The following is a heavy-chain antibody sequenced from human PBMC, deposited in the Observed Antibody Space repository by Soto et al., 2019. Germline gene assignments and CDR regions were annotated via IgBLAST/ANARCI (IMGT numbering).Heavy chain of an antibody. Sequence: SVKVSCKASGGTFSTYAISWVRQAPGQGLEWMGGIIPIFGTANYAQKFQGRVTMTTDTSTSTAYMELRSLRSDDTAVYYCASLGKAAAGTRDYYYGMDVWGQGTTVTVYS. CDR2: IIPIFGTA. V-gene: IGHV1-69*05. CDR1: GGTFSTYA. CDR3: ASLGKAAAGTRDYYYGMDV. J-gene: IGHJ6*02. D-gene: IGHD6-13*01.